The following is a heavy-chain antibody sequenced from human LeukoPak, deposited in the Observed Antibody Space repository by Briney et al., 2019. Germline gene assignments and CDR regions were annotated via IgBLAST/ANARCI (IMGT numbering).Heavy chain of an antibody. J-gene: IGHJ4*02. CDR1: GFTFSDHY. D-gene: IGHD2-2*01. V-gene: IGHV3-11*04. CDR3: ARAPTVLVGYCSSSSCQADY. Sequence: PGGSLRLSCAASGFTFSDHYMSWIRQAPGKGLEWVSYISSSDRTIYYADSVKGRFTISRDNAKNSLYLQMNSLRVEDTAVYYCARAPTVLVGYCSSSSCQADYWGQGTLATVSS. CDR2: ISSSDRTI.